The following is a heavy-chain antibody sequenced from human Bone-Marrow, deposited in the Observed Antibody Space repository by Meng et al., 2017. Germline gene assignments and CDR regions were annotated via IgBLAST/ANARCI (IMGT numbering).Heavy chain of an antibody. D-gene: IGHD6-19*01. CDR3: AKDRPGSGWCVDY. CDR1: GFTFSSYA. CDR2: ISGSGGST. V-gene: IGHV3-23*01. J-gene: IGHJ4*02. Sequence: GQVLESGGGLVQPGGSLRLSCAGSGFTFSSYAMCWVRQAPGKGLEWVSGISGSGGSTFYADSVKGRFTISRDYSKNTLYLQMNSLRAEDTAVYYCAKDRPGSGWCVDYWGQGTLVTVSS.